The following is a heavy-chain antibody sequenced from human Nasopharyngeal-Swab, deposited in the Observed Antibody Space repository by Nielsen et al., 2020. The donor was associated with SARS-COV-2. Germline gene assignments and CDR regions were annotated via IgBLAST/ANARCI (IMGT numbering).Heavy chain of an antibody. CDR1: GFTFSNYG. CDR3: TREYTRSSGFDY. J-gene: IGHJ4*02. D-gene: IGHD6-6*01. V-gene: IGHV3-74*01. CDR2: MNSDGSGI. Sequence: GESLKISCAASGFTFSNYGMHWVRQAPGKGLVWVSSMNSDGSGINYADSVKGRFSISRDNAENTLYLQMNSLRPEDTAVYYCTREYTRSSGFDYWGQGILVTVSS.